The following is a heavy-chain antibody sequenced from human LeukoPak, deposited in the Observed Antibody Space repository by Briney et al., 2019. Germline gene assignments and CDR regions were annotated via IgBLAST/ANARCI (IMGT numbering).Heavy chain of an antibody. D-gene: IGHD2-15*01. CDR2: INADGSST. CDR3: AKDHASCSGGSCYGEDDAFDI. J-gene: IGHJ3*02. CDR1: GFTFSSYW. Sequence: GGSLRLSCAASGFTFSSYWMHWVRQVPGKGLVWVSRINADGSSTNYADSVKGRFSISRDNAKNTLYLQMNSLRAEDTAVYYCAKDHASCSGGSCYGEDDAFDIWGQGTMVTVSS. V-gene: IGHV3-74*01.